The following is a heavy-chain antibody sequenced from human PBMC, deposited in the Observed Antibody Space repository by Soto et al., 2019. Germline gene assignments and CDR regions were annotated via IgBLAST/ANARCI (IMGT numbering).Heavy chain of an antibody. CDR2: ISYDGSNK. J-gene: IGHJ6*02. V-gene: IGHV3-30*18. Sequence: GGSLRLSCAASGFTFSSYGMHWVRQAPGKGLEWVAVISYDGSNKYYADSVKGRFTISRDNSKNTLYLQMNSLRAEDTAVYYCAKEIQDIVVVPAASPASHYYYGMDVWGQGTTVTVSS. CDR3: AKEIQDIVVVPAASPASHYYYGMDV. CDR1: GFTFSSYG. D-gene: IGHD2-2*01.